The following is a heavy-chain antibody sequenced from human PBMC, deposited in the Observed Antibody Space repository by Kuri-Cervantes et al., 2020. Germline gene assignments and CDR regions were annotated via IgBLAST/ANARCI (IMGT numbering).Heavy chain of an antibody. CDR1: GGSFSGYS. CDR2: INHSGST. D-gene: IGHD2-21*02. J-gene: IGHJ3*02. CDR3: ACGGDRPRGGAFDI. V-gene: IGHV4-34*01. Sequence: SETLSLTCAVYGGSFSGYSWSWIRQSPGKGLEWIGEINHSGSTNYSPSLKSRVTISVDTSKNQFSLKLSSVTAADTAVYYCACGGDRPRGGAFDIWGQGTMVTVSS.